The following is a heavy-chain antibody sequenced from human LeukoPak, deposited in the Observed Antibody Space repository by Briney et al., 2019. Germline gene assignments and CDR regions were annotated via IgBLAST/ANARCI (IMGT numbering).Heavy chain of an antibody. J-gene: IGHJ4*02. D-gene: IGHD2-15*01. CDR3: AKGYCSGGSCYWKVLGLDH. V-gene: IGHV3-30*18. CDR1: GFTFSSYG. CDR2: ISYDGSNK. Sequence: GRSLRLSCAASGFTFSSYGMHWVRQAPGKGLEWVAVISYDGSNKYYADSVKGRFTISRDNSKNTLYLQMNSLRAEDTAVYYCAKGYCSGGSCYWKVLGLDHWGQGTLVTVSS.